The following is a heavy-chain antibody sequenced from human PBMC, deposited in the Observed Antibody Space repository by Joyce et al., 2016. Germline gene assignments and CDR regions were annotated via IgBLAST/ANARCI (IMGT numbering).Heavy chain of an antibody. J-gene: IGHJ4*02. CDR3: TKGSGY. CDR2: ISVGSDR. V-gene: IGHV3-53*02. CDR1: GFTVSGNY. Sequence: VQLVENGGGLIQPGGSLRLACVVSGFTVSGNYMSGVRQAPGKGLECFSAISVGSDRGYADSVKGRFTIFRDTSKNTLELEMNSLRVEDTAVYYCTKGSGYWGQGTLVTVSS.